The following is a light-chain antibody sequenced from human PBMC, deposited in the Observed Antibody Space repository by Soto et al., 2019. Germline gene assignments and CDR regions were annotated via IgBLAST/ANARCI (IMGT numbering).Light chain of an antibody. CDR3: QQYNNWPPWT. V-gene: IGKV3-20*01. J-gene: IGKJ1*01. CDR2: DTS. CDR1: QTLSNSF. Sequence: EIVLTQSPGTLSLSPGERATLSCRASQTLSNSFIAWYQQKPGQAPRLLIYDTSSRATGVPDRYSASGSGTEFTLTISSLQSEDFAVYYCQQYNNWPPWTFGQGTKV.